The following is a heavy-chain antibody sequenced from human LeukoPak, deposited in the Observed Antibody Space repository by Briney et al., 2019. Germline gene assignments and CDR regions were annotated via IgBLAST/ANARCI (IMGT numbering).Heavy chain of an antibody. CDR3: ARRREYYDFWSGYYQAHFDY. D-gene: IGHD3-3*01. Sequence: GSLRLSCAASGFTFSSYAMHWVRQPPGKGLEWIGEINHSGSTNYNPSLKSRVTISVDTSKNQFSLKLSSVTAADTAVYYCARRREYYDFWSGYYQAHFDYWGQGTLVTVSS. CDR1: GFTFSSYA. J-gene: IGHJ4*02. CDR2: INHSGST. V-gene: IGHV4-34*01.